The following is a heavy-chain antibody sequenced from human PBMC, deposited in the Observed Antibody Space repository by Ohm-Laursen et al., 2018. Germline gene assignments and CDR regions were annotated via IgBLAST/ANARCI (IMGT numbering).Heavy chain of an antibody. Sequence: SVKVSCKASGYTFTSYGISWVRQAPGQGLEWMGWISAYNGNTNYAQKLQGRVTMTTDTSTSTAYMELRSLRSDDTAVYYCARDGQWLVNYYYGMDVWGQGTTVTVSS. CDR2: ISAYNGNT. V-gene: IGHV1-18*01. CDR1: GYTFTSYG. CDR3: ARDGQWLVNYYYGMDV. D-gene: IGHD6-19*01. J-gene: IGHJ6*02.